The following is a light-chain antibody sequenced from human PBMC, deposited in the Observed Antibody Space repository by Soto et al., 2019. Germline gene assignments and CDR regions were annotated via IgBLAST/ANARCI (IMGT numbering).Light chain of an antibody. CDR3: QHYNSYSEA. J-gene: IGKJ1*01. CDR2: GAS. Sequence: TQSPSSLSASVGDRVTISCRAGQSVSSSYLAWYQQKPGQAPRILIYGASSRDTGIPDRFSGSGSGTDVTLTISSLQPDDVATYYCQHYNSYSEAFGQGTKVDIK. CDR1: QSVSSSY. V-gene: IGKV3-20*01.